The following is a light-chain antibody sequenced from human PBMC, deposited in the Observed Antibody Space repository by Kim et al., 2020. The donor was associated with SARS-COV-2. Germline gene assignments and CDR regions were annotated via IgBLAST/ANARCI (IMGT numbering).Light chain of an antibody. Sequence: SPGDRVTITCRASHNVFSRLAWYQQKLGQAPRLLIYGASTRATGVPARFSGSGSGTEFTLTINSLQSEDFALYYCQQYNNWPPVTFGGGTKVDIK. CDR1: HNVFSR. CDR3: QQYNNWPPVT. CDR2: GAS. V-gene: IGKV3-15*01. J-gene: IGKJ4*01.